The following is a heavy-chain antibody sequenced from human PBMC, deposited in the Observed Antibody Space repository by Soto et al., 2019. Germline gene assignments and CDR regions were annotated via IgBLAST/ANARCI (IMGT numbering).Heavy chain of an antibody. D-gene: IGHD6-6*01. CDR1: GFAFSNYA. J-gene: IGHJ4*02. Sequence: EVQLLESGGGLVQPGGSLRLSCAASGFAFSNYAMHWVRQAPGKRLEWVSSISTSIDATYYADSVKGRFTISRDDSKNTLYLQMNSLRAEDSAVYYCAKARTVAARNFDYWGQGTQVTVSS. V-gene: IGHV3-23*01. CDR2: ISTSIDAT. CDR3: AKARTVAARNFDY.